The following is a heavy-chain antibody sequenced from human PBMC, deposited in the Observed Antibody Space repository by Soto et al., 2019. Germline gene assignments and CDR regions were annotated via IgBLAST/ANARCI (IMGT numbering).Heavy chain of an antibody. CDR1: GCTFTNYN. CDR2: MNPKTGNT. CDR3: EREAASDPSFYYHYMDV. J-gene: IGHJ6*03. D-gene: IGHD2-15*01. V-gene: IGHV1-8*01. Sequence: QEQLVQSGAEVKKPGAPVKVSCKASGCTFTNYNINWVRQATGQGLEWMGWMNPKTGNTGYAEKFQGRVTMTRNSSINTAFMELCGLRSEDTAVYYCEREAASDPSFYYHYMDVWGKGTTVTVSS.